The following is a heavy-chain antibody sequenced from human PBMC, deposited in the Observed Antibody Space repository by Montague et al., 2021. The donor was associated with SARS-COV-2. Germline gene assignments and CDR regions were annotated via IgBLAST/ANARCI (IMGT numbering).Heavy chain of an antibody. V-gene: IGHV4-61*02. CDR2: IYTSGST. Sequence: TLSLTCTVSGGSISSGSYYWSWIRQPAGKGLEWIGRIYTSGSTYYNPSLKSRVTISVDTSKNQFSLKLSSVTAADTAVYYCARADFWSGYLYFDYWGQGTLATVSS. J-gene: IGHJ4*02. CDR1: GGSISSGSYY. CDR3: ARADFWSGYLYFDY. D-gene: IGHD3-3*01.